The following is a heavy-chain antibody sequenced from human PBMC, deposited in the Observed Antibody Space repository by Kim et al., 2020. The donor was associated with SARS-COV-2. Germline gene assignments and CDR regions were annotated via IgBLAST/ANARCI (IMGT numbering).Heavy chain of an antibody. V-gene: IGHV1-69*04. Sequence: SVKVSCKASGGTFSSYAISWVRQAPGQGLEWMGRIIPILGIANYAQKFQGRVTITADKSTSTAYMELSSLRSEDTAVYYCARDPYYYDSSGYESDYWGQGTLVTVSS. CDR1: GGTFSSYA. CDR3: ARDPYYYDSSGYESDY. D-gene: IGHD3-22*01. J-gene: IGHJ4*02. CDR2: IIPILGIA.